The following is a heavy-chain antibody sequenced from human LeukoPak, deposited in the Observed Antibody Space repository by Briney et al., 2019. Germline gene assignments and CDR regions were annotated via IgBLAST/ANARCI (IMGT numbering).Heavy chain of an antibody. Sequence: GESLKISCKGSGYSFTSYWIGWVRPLPGKGLEGMGIIYPGDSDTRYSPSFQGQVTISADKSISTAYLQWSSLKASDTAMYYCARSMVRGVRWPNWFDPWGQGTLVTVSS. V-gene: IGHV5-51*01. D-gene: IGHD3-10*01. CDR2: IYPGDSDT. CDR1: GYSFTSYW. CDR3: ARSMVRGVRWPNWFDP. J-gene: IGHJ5*02.